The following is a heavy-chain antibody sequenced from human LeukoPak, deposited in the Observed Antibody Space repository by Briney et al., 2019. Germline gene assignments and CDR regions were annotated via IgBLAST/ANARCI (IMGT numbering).Heavy chain of an antibody. V-gene: IGHV4-59*01. J-gene: IGHJ4*02. CDR2: VYYSDST. D-gene: IGHD5-24*01. Sequence: PSETLSLTCTVSGVSISSYYWTWIRQPPGKGLERIGYVYYSDSTNYNPSLKSRVSISVDTSKNQFSLNLSSVTATDTAVYYCAREDGYNLRVIDYWGRGTGVSVSS. CDR1: GVSISSYY. CDR3: AREDGYNLRVIDY.